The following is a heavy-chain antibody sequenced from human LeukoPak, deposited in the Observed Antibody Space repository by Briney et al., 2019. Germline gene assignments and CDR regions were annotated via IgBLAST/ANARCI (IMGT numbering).Heavy chain of an antibody. CDR2: IYYSGST. V-gene: IGHV4-39*07. Sequence: PSETLSLTCTVSGGSISSSNYYWGWIRQPPGKGLEWIGSIYYSGSTYYNPSLKSRVTISVDTSKNQFSLKLSSVTAADTAVYYCAQSIAAADPPDYWGQGTLVTVSS. CDR1: GGSISSSNYY. D-gene: IGHD6-13*01. J-gene: IGHJ4*02. CDR3: AQSIAAADPPDY.